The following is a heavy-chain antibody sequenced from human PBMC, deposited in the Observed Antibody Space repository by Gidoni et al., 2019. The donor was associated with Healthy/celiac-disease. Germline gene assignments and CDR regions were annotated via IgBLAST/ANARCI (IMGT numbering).Heavy chain of an antibody. CDR1: GFTFSSYA. D-gene: IGHD6-6*01. J-gene: IGHJ4*02. CDR3: AKLPEYSSSSPLFDY. V-gene: IGHV3-23*01. Sequence: EVQLLESGGGLVQPGGSLRLSCAASGFTFSSYAMSWVRQAPGQGLEWVSVISGSGGSTYYADSVKGRFTISRDNSKNTLYLQMNSLRAEDTAVYYCAKLPEYSSSSPLFDYWGQGTLVTVSS. CDR2: ISGSGGST.